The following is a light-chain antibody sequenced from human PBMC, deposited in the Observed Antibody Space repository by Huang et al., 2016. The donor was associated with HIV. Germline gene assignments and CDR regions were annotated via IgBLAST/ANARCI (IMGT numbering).Light chain of an antibody. CDR2: GAS. J-gene: IGKJ5*01. Sequence: EIVMTQSPATLSVSPGERATLSCRASQSVSSNLAWYRQKPGQVPRRLIDGASTRATGIPARFSGSGSGTEFTLTISSLQSEDFAVYYCQQYNNWPPLITFGQGTRLEIK. CDR1: QSVSSN. V-gene: IGKV3-15*01. CDR3: QQYNNWPPLIT.